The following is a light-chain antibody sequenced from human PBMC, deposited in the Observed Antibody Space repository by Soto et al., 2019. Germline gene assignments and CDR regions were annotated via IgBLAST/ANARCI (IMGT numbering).Light chain of an antibody. CDR2: GTS. CDR1: QSLLSPSTNKNY. J-gene: IGKJ2*01. Sequence: DIVMTQSPDSLAVSLGERATINCKSSQSLLSPSTNKNYLAWYQQRPGQPPKLLIYGTSTRESGVPDRFSGSGSDTNFTLTLSGLQAEDVAVYFCQEYYSTPYTFGQGTKLEIK. V-gene: IGKV4-1*01. CDR3: QEYYSTPYT.